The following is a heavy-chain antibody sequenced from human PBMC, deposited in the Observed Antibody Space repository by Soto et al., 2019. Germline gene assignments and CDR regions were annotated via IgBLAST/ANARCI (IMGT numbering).Heavy chain of an antibody. J-gene: IGHJ4*02. D-gene: IGHD3-22*01. CDR3: AKLVVIRSPADS. Sequence: EVQLLESGGGLVQPGGSLRLSCAASGFTFSSYAMSWVRQAPGKGLEWVSAISGSGGSTYYADSVKGRFSISRDSSKNTLYLQMNSLRAEDTAVYYCAKLVVIRSPADSWGQGTLVTVSS. CDR2: ISGSGGST. V-gene: IGHV3-23*01. CDR1: GFTFSSYA.